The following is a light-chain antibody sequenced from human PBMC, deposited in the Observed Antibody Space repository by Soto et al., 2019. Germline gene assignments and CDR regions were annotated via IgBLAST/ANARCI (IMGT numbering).Light chain of an antibody. V-gene: IGKV3-20*01. CDR3: QQYGSSPMYT. J-gene: IGKJ2*01. CDR2: GAS. Sequence: EIVLTQSPGTLSLSPGERATFSCRASQSVSSSYLAWYQQKPGQAPRLLIYGASSRATGIPDRFSGSGSGTDFTLTISRQEPEDFAVYYCQQYGSSPMYTFGQGNKLQIK. CDR1: QSVSSSY.